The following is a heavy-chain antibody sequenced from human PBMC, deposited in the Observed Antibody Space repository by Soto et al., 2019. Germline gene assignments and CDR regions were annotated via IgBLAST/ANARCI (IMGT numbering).Heavy chain of an antibody. CDR2: INPGNDNT. D-gene: IGHD6-13*01. CDR3: ARDAGYSSSWGY. V-gene: IGHV1-3*01. J-gene: IGHJ4*02. Sequence: QVYLVQSGAEVKKPGASVKVSCKTSGYTFTNYAGYWVRQAPGQRLEWMGWINPGNDNTRYSQKFQGRVTITRDTSARTAYMELSSLRSEDTAVYHCARDAGYSSSWGYWGQGTLVTVSS. CDR1: GYTFTNYA.